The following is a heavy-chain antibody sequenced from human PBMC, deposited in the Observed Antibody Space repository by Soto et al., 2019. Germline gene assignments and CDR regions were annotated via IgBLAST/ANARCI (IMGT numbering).Heavy chain of an antibody. CDR1: GFTLSTYG. V-gene: IGHV3-30*18. Sequence: QVQLVESGGGVVQPGRSLRLSCAASGFTLSTYGMQWVRQAPGKGLEWVAVISYDGSNKYYANSVKGRFTISRDNSKNTLYLQMNSLRAEDTAVYYCAKGHRDDLVGATTGGWYFDLWGRGTLVTVSS. D-gene: IGHD1-26*01. CDR3: AKGHRDDLVGATTGGWYFDL. CDR2: ISYDGSNK. J-gene: IGHJ2*01.